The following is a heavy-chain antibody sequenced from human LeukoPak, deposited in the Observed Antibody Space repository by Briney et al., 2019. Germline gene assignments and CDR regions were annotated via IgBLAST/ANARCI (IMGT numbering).Heavy chain of an antibody. J-gene: IGHJ6*03. CDR3: AREPPTSIAARGYYYYYYMDV. Sequence: SETLSLTCTVSGGSISSSSYYWGWIRQPPGKGLEWIGRIYTSGSTNYNPSLKSRVTISVDTSKNQFSLKLSSVTAADTAVYYCAREPPTSIAARGYYYYYYMDVWGKGTTVTVSS. CDR1: GGSISSSSYY. D-gene: IGHD6-6*01. V-gene: IGHV4-39*07. CDR2: IYTSGST.